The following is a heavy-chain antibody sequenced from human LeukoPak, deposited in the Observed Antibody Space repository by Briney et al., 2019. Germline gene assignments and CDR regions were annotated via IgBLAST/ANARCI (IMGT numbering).Heavy chain of an antibody. CDR1: GFTFSNYA. D-gene: IGHD6-13*01. CDR3: AKRIAAAGTYDY. V-gene: IGHV3-23*01. J-gene: IGHJ4*02. Sequence: PGGFLGLSCAASGFTFSNYAMSWVRQAPGKGLAWASTISNSAGKTYYADSEKGRFTISRDNSKNTLYLQMNSLRAEDAAVYYCAKRIAAAGTYDYWGQGTLVTISS. CDR2: ISNSAGKT.